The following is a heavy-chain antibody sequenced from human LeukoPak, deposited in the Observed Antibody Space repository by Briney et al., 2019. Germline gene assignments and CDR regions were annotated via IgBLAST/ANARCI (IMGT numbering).Heavy chain of an antibody. CDR2: INPSGGGT. Sequence: ASVKVSCKASGYTFSNHYMHWVRQAPGQGLEWMGIINPSGGGTSSAQKFQGRVTMTRDTSTSTVYMEVSSLRSEDTAVYYCARGPVGATWGYFDYWGQGTLVTVSS. J-gene: IGHJ4*02. CDR3: ARGPVGATWGYFDY. CDR1: GYTFSNHY. D-gene: IGHD1-26*01. V-gene: IGHV1-46*01.